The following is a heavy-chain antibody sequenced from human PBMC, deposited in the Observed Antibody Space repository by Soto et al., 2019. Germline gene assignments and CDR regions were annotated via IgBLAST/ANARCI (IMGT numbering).Heavy chain of an antibody. Sequence: ASVKVSCKASGYTFTSYDINWVRQATGQGLEWMGWINPNSGNTSYAQKLQGRVTMTTDTSTSTAYMELRSLRSDDTAVYYCARGFYCSGGSCYDYWGQGTLVTVSS. D-gene: IGHD2-15*01. CDR2: INPNSGNT. V-gene: IGHV1-8*01. J-gene: IGHJ4*02. CDR3: ARGFYCSGGSCYDY. CDR1: GYTFTSYD.